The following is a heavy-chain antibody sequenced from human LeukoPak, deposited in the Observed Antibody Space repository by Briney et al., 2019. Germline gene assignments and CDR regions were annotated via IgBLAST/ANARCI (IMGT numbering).Heavy chain of an antibody. CDR3: AKSPLWLKSPQDY. V-gene: IGHV3-23*01. Sequence: PGGSLRLSCAASGFTFSSYAMSWVRQAPGKGLEWVSAISGSGGSTYYADSVKGRFTISRDNSKNTLYLRMNSLRAEDTAVYYCAKSPLWLKSPQDYWGQGTLVTVSS. CDR1: GFTFSSYA. CDR2: ISGSGGST. D-gene: IGHD5-18*01. J-gene: IGHJ4*02.